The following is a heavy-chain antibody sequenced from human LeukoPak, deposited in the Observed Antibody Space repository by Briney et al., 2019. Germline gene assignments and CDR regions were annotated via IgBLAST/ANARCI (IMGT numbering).Heavy chain of an antibody. CDR1: GSIFTSYW. Sequence: GASLKISCKGSGSIFTSYWIGWVRQLPGKGLEWMGIIYPGDSDTKYSPSFQGQVTISANKSISTAYLQWSSLKASDTAMYYCARGYCSGGSCYPAFDYWGQGTLVTVSS. D-gene: IGHD2-15*01. CDR2: IYPGDSDT. V-gene: IGHV5-51*01. CDR3: ARGYCSGGSCYPAFDY. J-gene: IGHJ4*02.